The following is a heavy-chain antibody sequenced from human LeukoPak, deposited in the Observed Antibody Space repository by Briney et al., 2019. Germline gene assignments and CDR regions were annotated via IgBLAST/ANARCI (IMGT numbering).Heavy chain of an antibody. Sequence: GGSLRLSCAASGFNFANHAMSWVRQTSGKGLEWVSAISGGGDITYYADSVRGRFTISRDNSKDTLFLQMHSLRPGDTAVYYCVREDTPATANYWGQGTLVTISS. CDR2: ISGGGDIT. J-gene: IGHJ4*02. V-gene: IGHV3-23*01. D-gene: IGHD2-21*02. CDR3: VREDTPATANY. CDR1: GFNFANHA.